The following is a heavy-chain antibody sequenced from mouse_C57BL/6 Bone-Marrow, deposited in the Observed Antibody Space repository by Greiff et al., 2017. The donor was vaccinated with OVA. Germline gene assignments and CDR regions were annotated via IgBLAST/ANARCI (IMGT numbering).Heavy chain of an antibody. J-gene: IGHJ4*01. V-gene: IGHV5-12*01. CDR1: GFTFSDYY. Sequence: EVKLEESGGGLVQPGGSLKLSCAASGFTFSDYYMYWVRQTPEKRLEWVAYISNGGGSTYYPDTVKGRFTISRDNAKNTLYLQMSRLKSEDTAMYYCARRLLPHYYAMDYWGQGTSVTVSS. D-gene: IGHD2-1*01. CDR3: ARRLLPHYYAMDY. CDR2: ISNGGGST.